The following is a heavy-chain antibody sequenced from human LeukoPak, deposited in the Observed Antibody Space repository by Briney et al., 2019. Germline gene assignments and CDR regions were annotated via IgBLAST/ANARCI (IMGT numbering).Heavy chain of an antibody. V-gene: IGHV3-48*02. D-gene: IGHD3-22*01. J-gene: IGHJ4*02. Sequence: PGGSLRLSCAASGFTFSSYSMNWVRQTPGKGLEWVSYISNSSGTIYYADSVKGRFTISRDNAKNSLYMQMNSLRDEDTAVYYCARGPPGVRYYYDSSGHLLDYWGQGTLATVSS. CDR1: GFTFSSYS. CDR3: ARGPPGVRYYYDSSGHLLDY. CDR2: ISNSSGTI.